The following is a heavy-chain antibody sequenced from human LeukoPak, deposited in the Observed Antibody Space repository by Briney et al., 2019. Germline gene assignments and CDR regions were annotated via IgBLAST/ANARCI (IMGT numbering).Heavy chain of an antibody. D-gene: IGHD5-12*01. Sequence: GESLKISCKSSGYSFTNYWIGWVRQMPGKGLEWMGIIYPGDSDTRYSPSFLGQVTISADKSISTAYLQWSSLKASDTAMYYCASLGDTSYIVAPIYWGQGTLVTVSS. J-gene: IGHJ4*02. CDR2: IYPGDSDT. V-gene: IGHV5-51*01. CDR1: GYSFTNYW. CDR3: ASLGDTSYIVAPIY.